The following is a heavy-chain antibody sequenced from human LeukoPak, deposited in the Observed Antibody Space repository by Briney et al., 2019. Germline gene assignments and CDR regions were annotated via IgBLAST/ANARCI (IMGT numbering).Heavy chain of an antibody. CDR2: IYYSGST. V-gene: IGHV4-31*03. Sequence: SETLSLTCTVSGGSISSGGYCWSWIRQHPGKGLEWIGYIYYSGSTYYNPSLKSRVTISVDTSKNQFSLKLSSVTAADTAVYYCARGTLSTEIDYWGQGTLVTVSS. CDR3: ARGTLSTEIDY. CDR1: GGSISSGGYC. D-gene: IGHD4-17*01. J-gene: IGHJ4*02.